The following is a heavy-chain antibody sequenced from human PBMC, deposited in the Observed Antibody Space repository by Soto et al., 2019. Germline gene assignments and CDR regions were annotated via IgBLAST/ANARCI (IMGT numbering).Heavy chain of an antibody. Sequence: QVQLVQSGAEVTRPGASVKVSCKASGYSFISHYIHWVRQAPGQGLEWMGFINASGGSATLAQKFPGRVTMTRDTSTSTVYMELTILRSEDAAVYYCARDYLSSKLSLSYFDFWGQGTLVTVSS. D-gene: IGHD2-2*01. V-gene: IGHV1-46*01. CDR1: GYSFISHY. CDR2: INASGGSA. CDR3: ARDYLSSKLSLSYFDF. J-gene: IGHJ4*02.